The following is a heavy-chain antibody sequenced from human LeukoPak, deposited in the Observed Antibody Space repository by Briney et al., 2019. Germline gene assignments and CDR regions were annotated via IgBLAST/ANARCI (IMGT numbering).Heavy chain of an antibody. CDR1: GGSISSGSYY. J-gene: IGHJ4*02. CDR3: ARLWFGELLSATYPIDY. CDR2: IYTSGST. Sequence: SQTLSLTCTVSGGSISSGSYYWGCIRQPAGKGLEWIGHIYTSGSTKYNPSLKSRVSISLDTSKNQFSLSLSSVTAADTAVYYCARLWFGELLSATYPIDYWGQGTMVTVSS. V-gene: IGHV4-61*09. D-gene: IGHD3-10*01.